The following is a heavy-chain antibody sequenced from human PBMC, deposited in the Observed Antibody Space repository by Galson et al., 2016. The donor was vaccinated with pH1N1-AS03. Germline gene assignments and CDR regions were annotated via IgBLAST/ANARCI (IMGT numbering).Heavy chain of an antibody. CDR2: INHDGGEK. V-gene: IGHV3-7*03. Sequence: SLRLSCAASGSTFSTYWMMWVRQAPGKGLEWVANINHDGGEKYYVDSVKGRFTISRDNAKNSPFLQMDSLRAEDTAVYFCARMQWLLPQYYFNCWGQGTLVTVSS. CDR1: GSTFSTYW. D-gene: IGHD6-19*01. J-gene: IGHJ4*02. CDR3: ARMQWLLPQYYFNC.